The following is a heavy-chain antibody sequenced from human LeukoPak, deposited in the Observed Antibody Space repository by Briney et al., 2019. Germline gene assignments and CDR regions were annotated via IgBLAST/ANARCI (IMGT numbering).Heavy chain of an antibody. D-gene: IGHD3-22*01. V-gene: IGHV3-21*01. Sequence: GESLRLSCAASGFTFSSYSMNWVCQAPGKGLEWVSSISSLSSYIYYADSVKGRFTISRDNAKNSLYLQMNSLGAEDTAVYYCARGPEYFHSSGYEYWGQGTLVTVSS. CDR2: ISSLSSYI. J-gene: IGHJ4*02. CDR1: GFTFSSYS. CDR3: ARGPEYFHSSGYEY.